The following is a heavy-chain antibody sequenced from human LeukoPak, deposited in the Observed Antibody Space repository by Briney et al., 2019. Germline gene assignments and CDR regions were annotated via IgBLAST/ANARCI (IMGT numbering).Heavy chain of an antibody. J-gene: IGHJ4*02. CDR2: IYHRGST. CDR1: GGAVSRDVPF. CDR3: ARAPYDILTGYFLFDS. V-gene: IGHV4-30-2*01. Sequence: SQTLSLTCAVSGGAVSRDVPFWGWIRQPPGRGLEWSGYIYHRGSTSYNPSLRSRVTVSLDKSRNQFSLNLYSVTAADTAVYYCARAPYDILTGYFLFDSWGQGTLITVSS. D-gene: IGHD3-9*01.